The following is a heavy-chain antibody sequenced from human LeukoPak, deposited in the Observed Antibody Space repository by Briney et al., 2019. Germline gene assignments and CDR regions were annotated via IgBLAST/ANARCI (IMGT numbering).Heavy chain of an antibody. CDR2: IDSSGSTI. CDR3: AREGLNIVVVIARIFDI. V-gene: IGHV3-11*04. Sequence: GGSLRLSCVVSGFTFSDYSMTWIRQAPGKGLEWISYIDSSGSTIYYADSVKGRFTISRDNAKNSLYLQMNSLRAEDTAVYYCAREGLNIVVVIARIFDIWGQGTMVTVSS. CDR1: GFTFSDYS. J-gene: IGHJ3*02. D-gene: IGHD2-21*01.